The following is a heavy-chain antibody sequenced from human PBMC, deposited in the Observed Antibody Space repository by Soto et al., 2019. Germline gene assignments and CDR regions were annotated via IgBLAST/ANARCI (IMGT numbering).Heavy chain of an antibody. D-gene: IGHD3-9*01. CDR1: GGSISSSSYY. V-gene: IGHV4-39*01. J-gene: IGHJ5*02. Sequence: SENLSLTCTVSGGSISSSSYYWGWIRQPPGKGQEWIGSIYYSGSTYYNPSLKSRVTISVDTSKNQFSLKLSSVTAADTAVYYCASAYDILTGYYKVSNWFDPWGQGTLVTVS. CDR2: IYYSGST. CDR3: ASAYDILTGYYKVSNWFDP.